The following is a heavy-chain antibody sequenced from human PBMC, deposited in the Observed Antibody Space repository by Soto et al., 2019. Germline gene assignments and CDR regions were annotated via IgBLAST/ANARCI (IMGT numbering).Heavy chain of an antibody. D-gene: IGHD6-13*01. CDR1: GGSISSSSYY. Sequence: QLQLQESGPGLVKPSETLSLTCTVSGGSISSSSYYWGWIRQPPGKGLEWIGSIYYSGSTYYNPSLKSRVTISVDTSKNQFSLKLSSVTAADTAVYYCARPGIAAATGMDVWGQGTTVTLSS. CDR3: ARPGIAAATGMDV. J-gene: IGHJ6*02. V-gene: IGHV4-39*01. CDR2: IYYSGST.